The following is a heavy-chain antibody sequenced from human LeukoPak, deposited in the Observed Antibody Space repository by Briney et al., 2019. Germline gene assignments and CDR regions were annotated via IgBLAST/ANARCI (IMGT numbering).Heavy chain of an antibody. CDR1: GGSISSSSYY. CDR3: ARVGGITMIVVLITDAFDI. V-gene: IGHV4-39*07. Sequence: SETLSLTCTVSGGSISSSSYYWGWIRQPPGKGLEWIVSIYYSGSTYYNPSLKSRFTISVDTSNNQFSLKPRSVTAADTAVYYCARVGGITMIVVLITDAFDIWGQGTMVTVSS. J-gene: IGHJ3*02. D-gene: IGHD3-22*01. CDR2: IYYSGST.